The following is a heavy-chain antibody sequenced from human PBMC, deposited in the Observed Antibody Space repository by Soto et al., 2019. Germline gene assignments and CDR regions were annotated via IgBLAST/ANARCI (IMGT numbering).Heavy chain of an antibody. CDR3: ARGLSDMVRGVIHWVVRAYGMDV. Sequence: TSETLSLTCAVYGGSFSGYYWSWIRQPPGKGLEWIGEINHSGSTNYNPSLKSRVTISVDTSKNQFSLKLSSVTAADTAVYYCARGLSDMVRGVIHWVVRAYGMDVWGQGTTVT. J-gene: IGHJ6*02. V-gene: IGHV4-34*01. CDR1: GGSFSGYY. D-gene: IGHD3-10*01. CDR2: INHSGST.